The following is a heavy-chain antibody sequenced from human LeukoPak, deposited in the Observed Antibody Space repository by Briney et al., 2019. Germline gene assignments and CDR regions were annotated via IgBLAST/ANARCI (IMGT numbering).Heavy chain of an antibody. Sequence: ASVKVSCKASGYTFTSYAMHWVRQAPGQRLEWMGWINAGNGNTKYSQKFQGRVTITRDTSASTAYMELSSLRSEDTAVYYCAREIGRCSGGSCYEDYWGQGTLVTVSS. CDR1: GYTFTSYA. CDR2: INAGNGNT. J-gene: IGHJ4*02. D-gene: IGHD2-15*01. V-gene: IGHV1-3*01. CDR3: AREIGRCSGGSCYEDY.